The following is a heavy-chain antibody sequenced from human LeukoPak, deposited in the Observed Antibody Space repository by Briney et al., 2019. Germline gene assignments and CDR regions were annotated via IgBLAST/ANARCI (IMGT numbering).Heavy chain of an antibody. CDR3: ARRHCSSTSCYSRAVSGWDY. Sequence: PGGSLRLSCAASGFILSSYWMSWVRQAPGKGLEWVANIKQDGSEKYYVDSVKGRFTISRDNAKNSLYLQMNSLRAEDTAVYYCARRHCSSTSCYSRAVSGWDYWGQGTLVTVSS. J-gene: IGHJ4*02. CDR2: IKQDGSEK. D-gene: IGHD2-2*01. V-gene: IGHV3-7*01. CDR1: GFILSSYW.